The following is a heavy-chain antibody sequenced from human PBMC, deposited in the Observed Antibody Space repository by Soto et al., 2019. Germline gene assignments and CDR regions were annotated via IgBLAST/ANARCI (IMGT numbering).Heavy chain of an antibody. CDR2: IFPLTDIP. CDR3: ARGPLVVLNYFES. CDR1: GGTFRNYP. V-gene: IGHV1-69*02. J-gene: IGHJ4*02. Sequence: QVQLVQSGTEVKKPGSSVKVSCKASGGTFRNYPINWVRQAPGQGLEWMGSIFPLTDIPDYAQNFQARLTITADKSTSTAYMELCSLTSDATAMYFCARGPLVVLNYFESWGQGTLVTVSS.